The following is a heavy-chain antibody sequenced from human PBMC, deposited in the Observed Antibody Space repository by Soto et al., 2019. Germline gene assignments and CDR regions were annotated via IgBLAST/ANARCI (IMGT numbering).Heavy chain of an antibody. J-gene: IGHJ6*02. CDR3: ARAHDSSGYYFYYYYYGMDV. CDR2: ISSSGSTI. V-gene: IGHV3-11*01. Sequence: GGSLRLSCAASGFTFSDYYMSWIRQAPGKGLEWVSYISSSGSTIYYADSVKGRFTISRDNAKNSLYLQMNSLRAEDTAVYYCARAHDSSGYYFYYYYYGMDVWGQGTTVTVSS. CDR1: GFTFSDYY. D-gene: IGHD3-22*01.